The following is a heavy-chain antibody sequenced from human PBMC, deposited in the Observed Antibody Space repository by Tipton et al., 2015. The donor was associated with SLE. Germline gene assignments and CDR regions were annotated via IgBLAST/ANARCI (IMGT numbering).Heavy chain of an antibody. CDR1: GGSISSSSYY. CDR3: ARSPGTGYFQH. V-gene: IGHV4-39*07. CDR2: IYYSGST. D-gene: IGHD1-14*01. Sequence: TLSLTCTVSGGSISSSSYYWGWIRQPPGKGLEWIGSIYYSGSTYYNPSLKSRVTISVDTSKNQFSLKMSSVTAADTAVYYCARSPGTGYFQHWGQGTLVTVFS. J-gene: IGHJ1*01.